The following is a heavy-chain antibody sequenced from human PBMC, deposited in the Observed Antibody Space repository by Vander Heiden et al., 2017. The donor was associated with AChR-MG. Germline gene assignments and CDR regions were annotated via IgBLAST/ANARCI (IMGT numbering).Heavy chain of an antibody. CDR1: GFPFSGYE. D-gene: IGHD6-19*01. CDR2: ISSSGSTI. CDR3: AREGPDQWLAKYFQH. Sequence: EVQLVESGGGLVQPGGSLRLSCAASGFPFSGYEMNWVRQAPGKGLGWVSYISSSGSTIYYADSVKGRFPISRDNAKNSLYLQMNSLRAEDTAVYYCAREGPDQWLAKYFQHWGQGTLVTVSS. J-gene: IGHJ1*01. V-gene: IGHV3-48*03.